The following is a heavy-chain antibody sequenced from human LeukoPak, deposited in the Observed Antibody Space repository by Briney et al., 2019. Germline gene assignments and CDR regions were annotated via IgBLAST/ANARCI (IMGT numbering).Heavy chain of an antibody. V-gene: IGHV3-30*04. Sequence: GGPLRLSCAASQFTFNNYLIHWVRQAPGKGLEWVATVSYDGSNKYYADSVKGRFTISRDNSKNTLDLQMNSLRAEDTAVYYCARSYRYGFDYWGQGTLVTVSS. J-gene: IGHJ4*02. D-gene: IGHD5-18*01. CDR1: QFTFNNYL. CDR2: VSYDGSNK. CDR3: ARSYRYGFDY.